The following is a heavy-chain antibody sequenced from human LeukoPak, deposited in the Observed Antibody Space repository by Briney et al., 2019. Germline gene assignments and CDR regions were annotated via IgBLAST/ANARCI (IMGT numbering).Heavy chain of an antibody. D-gene: IGHD5-24*01. CDR2: ISSDTHYI. V-gene: IGHV3-21*04. Sequence: PGGSLRLSCASSGFIFSNYITTWVRQAPGKGLEWVSSISSDTHYIYYADSVKGRFTISRDNTKKSLYLQMNNLRAEDTALYYCARRMAARAFDIWGQGTMVTVSS. J-gene: IGHJ3*02. CDR1: GFIFSNYI. CDR3: ARRMAARAFDI.